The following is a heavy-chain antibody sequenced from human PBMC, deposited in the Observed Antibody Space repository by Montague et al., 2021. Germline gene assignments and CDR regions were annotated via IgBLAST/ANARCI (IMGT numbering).Heavy chain of an antibody. D-gene: IGHD6-19*01. J-gene: IGHJ4*02. V-gene: IGHV6-1*01. CDR3: ALAVAGRGGYDY. CDR2: YLRFKRYY. Sequence: YLRFKRYYEYAVSLKSRITINPDTSKNQFSLQVKSMTPEDTAVYYCALAVAGRGGYDYWGQGTLVTVSS.